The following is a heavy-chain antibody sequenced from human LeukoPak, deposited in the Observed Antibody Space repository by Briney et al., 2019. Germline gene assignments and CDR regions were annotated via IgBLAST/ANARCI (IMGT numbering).Heavy chain of an antibody. J-gene: IGHJ4*02. CDR2: ISGSGGST. CDR1: RFTFSSYA. V-gene: IGHV3-23*01. CDR3: AKDHVVVTANFDS. D-gene: IGHD2-21*02. Sequence: PGGSLRLSCAASRFTFSSYAMSWVRQAPGKGLEWVSAISGSGGSTYYADSAKGRFTISRDNSKNTLYLQMNSLRAEDTAVYFCAKDHVVVTANFDSWGQGTLVTVSS.